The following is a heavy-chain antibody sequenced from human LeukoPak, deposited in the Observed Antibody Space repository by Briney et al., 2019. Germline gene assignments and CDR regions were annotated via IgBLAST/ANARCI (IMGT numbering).Heavy chain of an antibody. CDR3: AREGVHPHSFDY. CDR2: ISSSGSTI. V-gene: IGHV3-11*01. J-gene: IGHJ4*02. CDR1: GFTFTDYY. D-gene: IGHD2-8*01. Sequence: GRSLRLACAASGFTFTDYYMSWIRHAPGKGLEWVAYISSSGSTIYYTNSVKGRFTISRDNAENSLYLQMNSLRAEDTAVYYCAREGVHPHSFDYWGQGTLVTVSS.